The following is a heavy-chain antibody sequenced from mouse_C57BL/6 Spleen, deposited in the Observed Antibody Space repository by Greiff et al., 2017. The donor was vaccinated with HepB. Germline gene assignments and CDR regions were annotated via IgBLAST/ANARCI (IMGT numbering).Heavy chain of an antibody. Sequence: VQLQQPGAELVRPGSSVKLSCKASGYTFTSYWMHWVKQRPIQGLEWIGNIDPSDSETHYNQKFKDKATLTVDKSSSTAYMQLSSLTSEDSAVYYCATLMITTAAMDYWGQGTSATVSS. V-gene: IGHV1-52*01. CDR2: IDPSDSET. D-gene: IGHD2-4*01. J-gene: IGHJ4*01. CDR3: ATLMITTAAMDY. CDR1: GYTFTSYW.